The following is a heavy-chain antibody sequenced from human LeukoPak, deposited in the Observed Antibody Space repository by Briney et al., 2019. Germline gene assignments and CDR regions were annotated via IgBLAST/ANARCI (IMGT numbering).Heavy chain of an antibody. D-gene: IGHD5-24*01. CDR3: VRDYRDGYNYRDY. CDR2: IYYTGII. J-gene: IGHJ4*02. V-gene: IGHV4-59*01. Sequence: SETLSLTCTVSGGSISSYYWSWIRQPPGKGLEWIGYIYYTGIINYNPSLKSRVTISVDTSKNQFSLKVSSVTAADTAVYYCVRDYRDGYNYRDYWGQGTLVTVSS. CDR1: GGSISSYY.